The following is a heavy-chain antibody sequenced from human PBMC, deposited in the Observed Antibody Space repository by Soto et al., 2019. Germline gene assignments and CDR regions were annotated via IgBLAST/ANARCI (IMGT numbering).Heavy chain of an antibody. Sequence: PGGSLRLSCAASGFTFDDYAMHWVRQAPGKGLEWVSGISWNSGSIGYADSVKGRFTISRDNAKNSLYLQMNSLRAEDTALYYCAKDIEKYSSSLDPWGQGTLVTVSS. CDR1: GFTFDDYA. J-gene: IGHJ5*02. CDR3: AKDIEKYSSSLDP. CDR2: ISWNSGSI. V-gene: IGHV3-9*01. D-gene: IGHD6-13*01.